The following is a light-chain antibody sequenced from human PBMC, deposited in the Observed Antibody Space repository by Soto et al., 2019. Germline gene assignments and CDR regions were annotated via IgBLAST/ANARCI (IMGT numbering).Light chain of an antibody. Sequence: DIQMTQSPSSVSAAVGDRVTITCRASRGISNWLAWYQQKPGEDPKLLIYTASSMESGVPSRFSGSGSGTDFTLTINSLQPDDFATYFCQQADSFPLTFGGGTKVEMK. CDR1: RGISNW. CDR2: TAS. J-gene: IGKJ4*01. V-gene: IGKV1-12*01. CDR3: QQADSFPLT.